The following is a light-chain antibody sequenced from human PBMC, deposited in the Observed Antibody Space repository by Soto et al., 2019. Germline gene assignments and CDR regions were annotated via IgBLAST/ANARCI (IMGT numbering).Light chain of an antibody. CDR3: QQYGSSPQT. CDR2: AAS. V-gene: IGKV3-20*01. J-gene: IGKJ1*01. CDR1: QTVSGSY. Sequence: EIVLTQSPGTLSLSPGQRATLSCRASQTVSGSYLAWYQQKPGQAPRLLIYAASSRATGIPDRFSGSGSGTDCTLTISRLEPEDFAVYSCQQYGSSPQTFGQGSKVEVK.